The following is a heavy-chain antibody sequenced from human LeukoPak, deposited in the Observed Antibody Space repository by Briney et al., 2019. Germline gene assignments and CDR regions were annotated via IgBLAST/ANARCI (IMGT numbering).Heavy chain of an antibody. CDR2: ISGSGGST. D-gene: IGHD3-16*02. V-gene: IGHV3-23*01. CDR1: GFTFSSYA. J-gene: IGHJ4*02. CDR3: AKDHGDYVWGSYRYFDY. Sequence: GGALRLSCAASGFTFSSYAMSWVRQAPGKGLEWVSAISGSGGSTYYADSVKGRFTISRDNSKNTLYLQMNSLRAEDTAVYYCAKDHGDYVWGSYRYFDYWGQGTLVTVSS.